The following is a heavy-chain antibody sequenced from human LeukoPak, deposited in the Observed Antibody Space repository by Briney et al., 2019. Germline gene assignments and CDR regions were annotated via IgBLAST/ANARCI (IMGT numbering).Heavy chain of an antibody. CDR1: GGSITNYY. V-gene: IGHV4-59*08. Sequence: SETLSLTCTVSGGSITNYYWSWIRQPLGKGLEWIGYIYYSGSTNYNPSLKSRVTISVDTSKNQFSLGLSSVTAADTAVYYCARQRYSGSYYFDYWGQGTLVTVSS. CDR2: IYYSGST. D-gene: IGHD1-26*01. CDR3: ARQRYSGSYYFDY. J-gene: IGHJ4*02.